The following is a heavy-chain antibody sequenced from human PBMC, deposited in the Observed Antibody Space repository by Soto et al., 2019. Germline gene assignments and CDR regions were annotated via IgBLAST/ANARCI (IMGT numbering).Heavy chain of an antibody. J-gene: IGHJ5*02. V-gene: IGHV3-33*01. CDR1: GFTFRNHG. CDR2: IWYDGSDK. CDR3: AMRSDNKVVDP. D-gene: IGHD1-1*01. Sequence: QVQLVESGGGVVQPGRSLRLSCEASGFTFRNHGMHWVRQAPGKGLEWLAVIWYDGSDKYYADSVKGLFTISRDNSKNTLYVLMISLTFGDTAVHYCAMRSDNKVVDPWGQGTVVTVS.